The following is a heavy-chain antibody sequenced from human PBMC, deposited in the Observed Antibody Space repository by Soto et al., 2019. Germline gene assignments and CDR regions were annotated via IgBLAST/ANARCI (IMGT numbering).Heavy chain of an antibody. V-gene: IGHV3-23*01. CDR2: ISGSGDST. J-gene: IGHJ6*02. CDR3: AKDRDGAAAGPTKFYGMDV. D-gene: IGHD6-13*01. CDR1: GFTFSSYA. Sequence: EVQLLESGGGLVQPGGSLRLSCAASGFTFSSYAMSWVRQAPGKGLEWVSVISGSGDSTYYADSVRGRFTISRDNSKNTLYLQMNSLSAEDTAVYDCAKDRDGAAAGPTKFYGMDVWGQGTTVTVSS.